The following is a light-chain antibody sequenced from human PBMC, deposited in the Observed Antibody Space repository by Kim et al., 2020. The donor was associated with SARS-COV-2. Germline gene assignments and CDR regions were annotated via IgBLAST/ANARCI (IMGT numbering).Light chain of an antibody. J-gene: IGLJ1*01. CDR3: SSYTSSSTLV. CDR1: SSDVGGYNY. CDR2: EVS. V-gene: IGLV2-14*01. Sequence: QSALTQPASVSGSPGQSITISCTGTSSDVGGYNYVSWYQQHPGKAPKLMIYEVSNRPSGVSNRFSGSRSTKSANTASLTISGLQAEDEAAYYCSSYTSSSTLVFGTGTKVTVL.